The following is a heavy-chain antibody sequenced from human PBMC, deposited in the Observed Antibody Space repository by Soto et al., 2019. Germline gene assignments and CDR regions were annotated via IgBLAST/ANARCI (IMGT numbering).Heavy chain of an antibody. V-gene: IGHV1-58*02. CDR3: AAATYCSSTSCYVPYYYYYMDV. Sequence: QMQLVQSGPEVKKPGTSVKVSCKASGFTFTSSAMQWVRQARGQRLEWIGWIVVGSGNTNYALKFQERVTITRDMSTSTAYMELSSLRSEDTAVYYCAAATYCSSTSCYVPYYYYYMDVWGKGTTVTVSS. CDR1: GFTFTSSA. J-gene: IGHJ6*03. D-gene: IGHD2-2*01. CDR2: IVVGSGNT.